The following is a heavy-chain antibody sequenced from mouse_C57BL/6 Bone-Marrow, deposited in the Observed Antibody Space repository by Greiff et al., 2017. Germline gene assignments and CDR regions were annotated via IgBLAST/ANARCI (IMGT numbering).Heavy chain of an antibody. D-gene: IGHD1-1*01. CDR3: ARSAGSSYNWYFDV. Sequence: QVQLQQPGAELVMPGASVKLSCKASGYTFTSYWMHWVKQRPGQGLEWIGEIDPSDSYTNYNQKFTGKSTLTVDKSSCTAYMQLSSLTSEDSAVYYCARSAGSSYNWYFDVWGTGTTVNVSS. CDR2: IDPSDSYT. V-gene: IGHV1-69*01. CDR1: GYTFTSYW. J-gene: IGHJ1*03.